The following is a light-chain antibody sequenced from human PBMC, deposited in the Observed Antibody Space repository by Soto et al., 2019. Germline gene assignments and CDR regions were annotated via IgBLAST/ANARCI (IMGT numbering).Light chain of an antibody. V-gene: IGLV2-8*01. J-gene: IGLJ2*01. Sequence: QSALTQPPSASGSPGQSVTISCTGTSSDVGGYNYVSWYQQHPGKAPKLMIYEVSKRPSGVPGRFSGSKSGHTASLTVSGLQAEDEADYYCSSYAGSNYVVFGGGTKLTVL. CDR2: EVS. CDR1: SSDVGGYNY. CDR3: SSYAGSNYVV.